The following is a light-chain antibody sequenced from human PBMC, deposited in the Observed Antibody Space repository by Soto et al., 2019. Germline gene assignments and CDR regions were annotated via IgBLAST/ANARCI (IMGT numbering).Light chain of an antibody. Sequence: EIVLTQSSGTLSLSPGERATLSCRASQSVSRSYLAWYQQKPGQAPRLLIYGASSRATGIPDRFSGSGSGTDFTLTISRLEPEDFAVYYCQQYGSSPRTFGGGTKVDI. J-gene: IGKJ4*01. CDR1: QSVSRSY. CDR3: QQYGSSPRT. V-gene: IGKV3-20*01. CDR2: GAS.